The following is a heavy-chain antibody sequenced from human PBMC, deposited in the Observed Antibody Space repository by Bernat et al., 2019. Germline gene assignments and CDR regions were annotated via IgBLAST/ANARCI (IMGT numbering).Heavy chain of an antibody. CDR1: GFTFSSYE. CDR3: ATSAGSSALGY. J-gene: IGHJ4*02. D-gene: IGHD6-6*01. V-gene: IGHV3-48*03. Sequence: EVQLVESGGGLVQPGGSLRLSCAASGFTFSSYEMSWVRQAPGKGLEWVSYISSSATTIYYADSVKGRFTISRDNAKNSLYLQMNSLRAEDTAVYYCATSAGSSALGYWGQGTLVTVSS. CDR2: ISSSATTI.